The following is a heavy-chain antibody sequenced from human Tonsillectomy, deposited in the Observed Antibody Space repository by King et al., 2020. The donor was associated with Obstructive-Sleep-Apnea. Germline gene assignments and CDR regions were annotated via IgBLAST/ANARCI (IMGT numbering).Heavy chain of an antibody. Sequence: QLQESGPGLVKPSGTLSLTCAVSGGSISSSNWWSWVRQPPGKGLEWIGEIYHSGSTNYNPSLKSRVTISVDKSKNQFSLKLSSVTAADTAVYYCARGGIAARRHYYYYYGMDVWGQGTTVTVSS. V-gene: IGHV4-4*02. J-gene: IGHJ6*02. D-gene: IGHD6-6*01. CDR1: GGSISSSNW. CDR3: ARGGIAARRHYYYYYGMDV. CDR2: IYHSGST.